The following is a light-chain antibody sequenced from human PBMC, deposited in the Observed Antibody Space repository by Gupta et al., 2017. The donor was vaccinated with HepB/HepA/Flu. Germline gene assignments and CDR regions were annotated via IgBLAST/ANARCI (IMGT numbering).Light chain of an antibody. J-gene: IGLJ2*01. CDR1: SASVSTDYY. V-gene: IGLV8-61*01. CDR3: VVYVGSGPV. Sequence: TVVTQEPSLSVSPGGTVPLPRALSSASVSTDYYPSSYQQTPGQTPRTLVYNTNKRSSWVPDRFSGSILENKAALTITGAQADDECDYYCVVYVGSGPVFGGGTKLTVL. CDR2: NTN.